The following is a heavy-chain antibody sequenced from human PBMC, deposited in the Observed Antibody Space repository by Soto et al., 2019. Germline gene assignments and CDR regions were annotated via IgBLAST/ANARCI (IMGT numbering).Heavy chain of an antibody. CDR2: IYYSGST. CDR1: GGSISSGGYY. J-gene: IGHJ6*02. Sequence: PSETLSLTCTVSGGSISSGGYYWSWIRQHPGKGLEWIGYIYYSGSTYYNPSLKSRVTISVDTSKNQFSLKLSSVTAADTAVYYCAGDLGGYCGADCYPLYVWGQGTTVPVSS. D-gene: IGHD2-21*02. V-gene: IGHV4-31*03. CDR3: AGDLGGYCGADCYPLYV.